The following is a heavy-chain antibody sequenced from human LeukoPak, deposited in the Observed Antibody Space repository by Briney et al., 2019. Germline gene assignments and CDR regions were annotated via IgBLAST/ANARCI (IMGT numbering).Heavy chain of an antibody. CDR2: IYPYDSDT. CDR3: ARHIGYSAWNPDY. Sequence: GESLKISFKASGYSFTSYWIGWVRQMPGKGLEWMGIIYPYDSDTRYSPSFQGQVTISADKSISTAYLQWSNRKASDTAMYYCARHIGYSAWNPDYWGQGTLVTASS. J-gene: IGHJ4*02. D-gene: IGHD5-12*01. CDR1: GYSFTSYW. V-gene: IGHV5-51*01.